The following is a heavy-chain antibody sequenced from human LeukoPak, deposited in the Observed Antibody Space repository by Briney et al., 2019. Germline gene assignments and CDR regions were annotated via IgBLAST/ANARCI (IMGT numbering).Heavy chain of an antibody. J-gene: IGHJ6*03. D-gene: IGHD3-16*01. Sequence: SETLSLTCTVSGGSISSYYWSWIRQPPGKGLEWIGYIYYSGSTNYNPSLKSRVTISVDTSKNQFSLKLSSVTAADTAVYYCARGKQGINVNYYMDVWGKGTTVTVSS. V-gene: IGHV4-59*01. CDR1: GGSISSYY. CDR2: IYYSGST. CDR3: ARGKQGINVNYYMDV.